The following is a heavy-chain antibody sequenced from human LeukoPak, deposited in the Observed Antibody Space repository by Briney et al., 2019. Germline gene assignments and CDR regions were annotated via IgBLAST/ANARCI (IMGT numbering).Heavy chain of an antibody. D-gene: IGHD3-22*01. Sequence: PSETLSLTCAVSGGSISSSNWWSWVRQPPGKGLEWIGEIYHSGSTNYNPSLKSRVTISVDKSKNQFSLKLSSVTAADTAVYYCARDWYYYDSSGYYPYFDYWGQGTLVAVSS. CDR3: ARDWYYYDSSGYYPYFDY. V-gene: IGHV4-4*02. CDR2: IYHSGST. J-gene: IGHJ4*02. CDR1: GGSISSSNW.